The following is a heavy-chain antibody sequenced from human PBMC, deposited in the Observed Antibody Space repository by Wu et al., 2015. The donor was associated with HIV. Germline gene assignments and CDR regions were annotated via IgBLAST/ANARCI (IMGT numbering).Heavy chain of an antibody. D-gene: IGHD6-19*01. J-gene: IGHJ5*02. CDR2: ISAYNGNT. CDR1: GYTFTSYG. CDR3: ARDLIVAVAGMYNWFDP. Sequence: QVQLVQSGAEVKKPGASVKVSCKASGYTFTSYGISWVRQAPGQGLEWMGWISAYNGNTNYAQKLQGRVTMTTDTSTSTAYMELRSLRSDDTAVYYCARDLIVAVAGMYNWFDPGAREPWSPSPQ. V-gene: IGHV1-18*01.